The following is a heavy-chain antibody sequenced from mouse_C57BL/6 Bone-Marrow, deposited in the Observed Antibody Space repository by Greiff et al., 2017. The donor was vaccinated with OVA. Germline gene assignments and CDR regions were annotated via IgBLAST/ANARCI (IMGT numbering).Heavy chain of an antibody. Sequence: EVQLVESGGGLVKPGGSLKLSCAASGFTFSSYAMSWVRQTPEKRLEWVATISDGGSYTYYPANVKGRFTISRDNAKNNLYLQMSHLKSEDTAMYYCARDYYGLYYFDYWGQGTTLTVSS. J-gene: IGHJ2*01. CDR1: GFTFSSYA. CDR3: ARDYYGLYYFDY. CDR2: ISDGGSYT. V-gene: IGHV5-4*01. D-gene: IGHD1-1*01.